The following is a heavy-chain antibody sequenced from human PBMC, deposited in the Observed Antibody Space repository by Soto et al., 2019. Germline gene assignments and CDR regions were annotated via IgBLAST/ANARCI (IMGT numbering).Heavy chain of an antibody. J-gene: IGHJ3*02. CDR1: GYTFTGYY. V-gene: IGHV1-2*04. CDR3: ARGGYSSSWYDAFDI. D-gene: IGHD6-13*01. Sequence: ASVKVSCKASGYTFTGYYMHWVRQAPGQGLEWMGWINPNSGGTNYAQKFQGWVTMTRDTSISTAYMELSRLRSDDTAVYYCARGGYSSSWYDAFDIWGQGTMVTVSS. CDR2: INPNSGGT.